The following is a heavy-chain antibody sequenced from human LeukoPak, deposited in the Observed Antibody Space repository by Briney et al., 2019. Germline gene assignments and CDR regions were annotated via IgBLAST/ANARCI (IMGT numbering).Heavy chain of an antibody. J-gene: IGHJ4*02. Sequence: ASVKVSCKASGYTFTSYGISWVRQALGQGLEWMGWISAYNGNTNYAQKLQGRVTMTTDTSTSTAYMELRSLRSDDTAVYYCGTLLSNGPFDYWGQGSLVTVSS. V-gene: IGHV1-18*01. CDR2: ISAYNGNT. CDR3: GTLLSNGPFDY. CDR1: GYTFTSYG.